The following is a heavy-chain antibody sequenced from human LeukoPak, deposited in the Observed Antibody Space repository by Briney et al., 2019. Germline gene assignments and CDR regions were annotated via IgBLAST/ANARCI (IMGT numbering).Heavy chain of an antibody. J-gene: IGHJ6*03. CDR2: IYYSGST. CDR1: GFSLSTSGMC. Sequence: SGPALVKPTQTLTLTCTFSGFSLSTSGMCVSWIRQPPGKGLERIGYIYYSGSTYYNPSLKSRVTISVDTSKNQFSLKLSSVTAADTAVYYCARVGEDIVVVPAAIRGSYYYYYMDVWGKGTTVTVSS. D-gene: IGHD2-2*02. CDR3: ARVGEDIVVVPAAIRGSYYYYYMDV. V-gene: IGHV4-30-4*08.